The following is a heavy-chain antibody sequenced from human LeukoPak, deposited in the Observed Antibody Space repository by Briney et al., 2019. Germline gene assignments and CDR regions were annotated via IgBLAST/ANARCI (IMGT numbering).Heavy chain of an antibody. Sequence: GGSLRLSCAASGFTLSSYWMSWVRQAPGKGLEWVSYISSSGSTIYYADSVKGRFTISRDNAKNSLYLQMNSLRAEDTAVYYCARAGSGRSPDWFDPWGQGTLVTVSS. V-gene: IGHV3-48*03. CDR1: GFTLSSYW. J-gene: IGHJ5*02. D-gene: IGHD1-26*01. CDR2: ISSSGSTI. CDR3: ARAGSGRSPDWFDP.